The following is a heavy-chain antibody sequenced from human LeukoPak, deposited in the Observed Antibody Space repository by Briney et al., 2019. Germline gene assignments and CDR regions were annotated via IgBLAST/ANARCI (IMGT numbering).Heavy chain of an antibody. D-gene: IGHD2-2*02. CDR2: IYYSGST. J-gene: IGHJ5*02. CDR3: ARSNIVVVPAAITDWFDP. CDR1: GGSISSSSYY. V-gene: IGHV4-39*01. Sequence: SETLSLTCTVSGGSISSSSYYWGWIRQPPGKGLEWIGSIYYSGSTYYNPSLKSRVTISVDTSKNQFSLKLSSVTAADTAVYYRARSNIVVVPAAITDWFDPWGQGTLVTVSS.